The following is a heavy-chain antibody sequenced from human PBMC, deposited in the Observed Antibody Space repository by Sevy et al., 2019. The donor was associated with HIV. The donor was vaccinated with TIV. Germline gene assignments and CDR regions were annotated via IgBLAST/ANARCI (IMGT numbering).Heavy chain of an antibody. CDR3: AKEASIWSARDAFDI. Sequence: GGSLRLSCAASGFIFSSFAMSWVRQAPGKGLEWVSAISGSGHSTYKADSVKGRFTISRDLSKNTLYLQMNSLRAEDTAVYYCAKEASIWSARDAFDIWGQGTTVTVSS. CDR2: ISGSGHST. J-gene: IGHJ3*02. V-gene: IGHV3-23*01. CDR1: GFIFSSFA. D-gene: IGHD3-3*01.